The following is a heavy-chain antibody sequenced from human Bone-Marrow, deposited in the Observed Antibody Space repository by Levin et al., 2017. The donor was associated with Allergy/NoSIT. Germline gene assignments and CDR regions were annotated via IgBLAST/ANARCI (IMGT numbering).Heavy chain of an antibody. V-gene: IGHV1-2*02. Sequence: ASVKVSCKASGYTFTGYYMHWVRQAPGQGLEWMGWINPNSGGTNYAQKFQGRVTMTRDTSISTAYMELSRLRSDDTAVYYCARFPRVLRFLEWLSPPYYYYGMDVWGQGTTVTVSS. CDR2: INPNSGGT. CDR1: GYTFTGYY. J-gene: IGHJ6*02. CDR3: ARFPRVLRFLEWLSPPYYYYGMDV. D-gene: IGHD3-3*01.